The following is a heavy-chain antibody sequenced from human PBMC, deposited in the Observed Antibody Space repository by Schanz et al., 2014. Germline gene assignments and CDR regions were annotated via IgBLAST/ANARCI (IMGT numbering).Heavy chain of an antibody. J-gene: IGHJ4*02. CDR1: GFTMITYA. CDR2: ITYDRSNT. V-gene: IGHV3-30*04. CDR3: ARVGYGSGRSFDY. D-gene: IGHD3-10*01. Sequence: QVQLVESGGGVVQPGRSLRLSCAASGFTMITYAMHWVRQPPGKGLEWVAIITYDRSNTYHADSVKGRFTISRDNSKNTLYLQMYSLRAEDTAVYYCARVGYGSGRSFDYWGQGTLVTVSS.